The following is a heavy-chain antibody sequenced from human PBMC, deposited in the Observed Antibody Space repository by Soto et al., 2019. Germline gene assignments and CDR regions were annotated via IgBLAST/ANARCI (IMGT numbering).Heavy chain of an antibody. CDR2: IYPGDSDT. V-gene: IGHV5-51*01. CDR3: ARQQTMDV. CDR1: GYSFTNYW. Sequence: GESLKISCRGSGYSFTNYWIAWVRQMPGKGLEWMGIIYPGDSDTKYSPSFQGQVTISADKSISTAYLQWSSLKASDTAMYYCARQQTMDVWGQGTTVTVSS. J-gene: IGHJ6*02.